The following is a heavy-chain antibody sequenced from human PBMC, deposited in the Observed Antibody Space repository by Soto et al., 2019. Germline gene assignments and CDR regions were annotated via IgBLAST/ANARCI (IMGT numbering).Heavy chain of an antibody. Sequence: LRLSCAASGFTFSSYEMNWVRQAPGKGLEWVSYISSSGSTIYYADSVKGRFTISRDNAKNSLYLQMNSLRAEDTAVYYCARLNRYSSGWYENWFDPWGQGTLVTVSS. J-gene: IGHJ5*02. CDR3: ARLNRYSSGWYENWFDP. D-gene: IGHD6-19*01. CDR2: ISSSGSTI. V-gene: IGHV3-48*03. CDR1: GFTFSSYE.